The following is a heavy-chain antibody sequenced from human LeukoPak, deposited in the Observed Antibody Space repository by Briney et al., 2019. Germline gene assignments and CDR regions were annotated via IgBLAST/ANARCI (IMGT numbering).Heavy chain of an antibody. Sequence: QTGGSLRLSCAASGFTFSSYAMSWVRQAPGKGLEWVSAISGSGGSTYYADSVKGRFTISRDNSKNTLYLQMNSLRAEDTAVYYCARVLRYFDWLLDYFDYWGQGTLVTVSS. V-gene: IGHV3-23*01. CDR3: ARVLRYFDWLLDYFDY. J-gene: IGHJ4*02. CDR2: ISGSGGST. CDR1: GFTFSSYA. D-gene: IGHD3-9*01.